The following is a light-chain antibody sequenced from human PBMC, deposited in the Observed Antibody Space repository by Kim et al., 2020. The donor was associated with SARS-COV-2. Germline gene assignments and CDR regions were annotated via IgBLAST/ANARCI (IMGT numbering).Light chain of an antibody. CDR2: GAS. CDR1: QGVSDD. CDR3: LQHNAFPPT. J-gene: IGKJ2*01. V-gene: IGKV1-17*01. Sequence: DIQMTQSPSSLSASVGDRVTITCRASQGVSDDLAWYQQKPGKAPKRLIYGASILQTGVPSRFSGSGSGTEFTLTITSLQPEDFTTYYCLQHNAFPPTFGQGTKWEI.